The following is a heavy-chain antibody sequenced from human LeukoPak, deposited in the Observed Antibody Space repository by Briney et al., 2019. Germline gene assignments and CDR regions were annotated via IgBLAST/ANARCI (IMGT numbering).Heavy chain of an antibody. CDR3: ARVGYSSSWYYYGMDV. Sequence: PGGSLRLSCAASGFTFSSYWMSWVRQAPGKGLEWEANIKQDGSEKYYVDSVKGRFTISRDNAKNSLYLQMNSLSAEDTAVYYCARVGYSSSWYYYGMDVWGQGTTVTVSS. V-gene: IGHV3-7*01. CDR1: GFTFSSYW. J-gene: IGHJ6*02. CDR2: IKQDGSEK. D-gene: IGHD6-13*01.